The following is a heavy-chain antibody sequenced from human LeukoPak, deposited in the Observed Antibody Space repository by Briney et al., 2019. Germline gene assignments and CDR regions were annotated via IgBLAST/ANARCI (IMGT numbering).Heavy chain of an antibody. D-gene: IGHD1-26*01. J-gene: IGHJ4*02. CDR2: TYYSSKWSS. Sequence: SQTLSLTCAISGDSVSSKSAAWNSITQSPSRGLEWLGRTYYSSKWSSGYAESVKSRLTISPDTSKNQYSLQLRFVTPDDKDVYYCARSKTGGTFDYWGQGALVTVSS. V-gene: IGHV6-1*01. CDR1: GDSVSSKSAA. CDR3: ARSKTGGTFDY.